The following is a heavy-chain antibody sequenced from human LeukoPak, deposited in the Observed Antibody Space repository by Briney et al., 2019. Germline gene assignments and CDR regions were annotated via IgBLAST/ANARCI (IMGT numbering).Heavy chain of an antibody. Sequence: SETLSLTCTVSGGSISSSSYYWGWIRQPPGKGLEWIGSIYYSGSTYYNPSLKSRVTISVDTSKNQFSLKLSSVTAADTAVYYCARRGAYYYDSSGRGYFDYWGQGTLVTVSS. V-gene: IGHV4-39*01. J-gene: IGHJ4*02. CDR2: IYYSGST. CDR1: GGSISSSSYY. CDR3: ARRGAYYYDSSGRGYFDY. D-gene: IGHD3-22*01.